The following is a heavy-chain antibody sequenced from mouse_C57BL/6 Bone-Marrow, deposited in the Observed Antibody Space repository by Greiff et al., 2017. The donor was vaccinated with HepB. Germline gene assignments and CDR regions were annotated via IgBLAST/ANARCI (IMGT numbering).Heavy chain of an antibody. J-gene: IGHJ1*03. CDR2: IYPGDGDT. V-gene: IGHV1-82*01. D-gene: IGHD1-1*01. CDR1: GYAFSSSW. Sequence: QVQLQQSGPELVKPGASVKISCKASGYAFSSSWMNWVKQRPGKGLEWIGRIYPGDGDTNYNGKFKGKATLTADKSSSTAYMQLSSLTSEDSAVYFCARWGYTTWYFDVWGTGTTVTVSS. CDR3: ARWGYTTWYFDV.